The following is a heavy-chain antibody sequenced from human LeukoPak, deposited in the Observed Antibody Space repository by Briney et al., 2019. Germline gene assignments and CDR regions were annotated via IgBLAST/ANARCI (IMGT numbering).Heavy chain of an antibody. V-gene: IGHV3-21*04. CDR3: ARAPLWEIRNAFDI. CDR1: GFTFSSYS. CDR2: ISSSSSYI. Sequence: GGSLRLSCAASGFTFSSYSMNWVRQAPGKGLEWVSSISSSSSYIYYADSVKGRFTISRDNAKDSLYLQMNSLRAEDTAVYYCARAPLWEIRNAFDIWGQGTMVTVSS. D-gene: IGHD1-26*01. J-gene: IGHJ3*02.